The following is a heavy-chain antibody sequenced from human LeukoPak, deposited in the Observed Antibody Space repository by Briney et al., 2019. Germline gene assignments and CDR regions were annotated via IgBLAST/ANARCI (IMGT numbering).Heavy chain of an antibody. CDR1: GGSISSGGYY. Sequence: SQTLSLTCTVSGGSISSGGYYWSWIRQHPGKGLAWIGYIYYSGSSYYNPSLKSRVTISVDTSKIQFSLKLSSVTAAYTAVYYCAGGIAAAGVDYWGQGTLVTVSS. V-gene: IGHV4-31*03. D-gene: IGHD6-13*01. J-gene: IGHJ4*02. CDR3: AGGIAAAGVDY. CDR2: IYYSGSS.